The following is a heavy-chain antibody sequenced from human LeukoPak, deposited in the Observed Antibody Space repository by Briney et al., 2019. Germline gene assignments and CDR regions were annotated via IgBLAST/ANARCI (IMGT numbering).Heavy chain of an antibody. D-gene: IGHD3-3*01. J-gene: IGHJ4*02. CDR1: GYTFTSYG. CDR3: ARDPTFLEWTYDY. CDR2: ISAYNGNT. Sequence: ASVKVSCNASGYTFTSYGISWGRQAPGQGLELMGWISAYNGNTNYAQKLQGRVTMTTDTSTSTAYMELRSLRSDDTAVYYCARDPTFLEWTYDYWGQGTLVTVSS. V-gene: IGHV1-18*01.